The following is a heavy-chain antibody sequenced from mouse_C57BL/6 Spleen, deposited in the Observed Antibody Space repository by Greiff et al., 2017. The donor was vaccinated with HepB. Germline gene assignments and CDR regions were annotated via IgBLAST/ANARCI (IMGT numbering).Heavy chain of an antibody. CDR3: AREYGNYEENYFDY. V-gene: IGHV5-17*01. CDR1: GFTFSDYG. J-gene: IGHJ2*01. D-gene: IGHD2-1*01. CDR2: ISSGSSTI. Sequence: EVQLQESGGGLVKPGGSLKLSCAASGFTFSDYGMHWVRQAPEKGLEWVAYISSGSSTIYYADTVKGRFTISRDNAKNTLFLQMTSLRSEDTAMYYCAREYGNYEENYFDYWGQGTTLTVSS.